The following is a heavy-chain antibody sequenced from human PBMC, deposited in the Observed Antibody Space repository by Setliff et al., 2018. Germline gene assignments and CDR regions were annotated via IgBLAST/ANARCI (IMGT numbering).Heavy chain of an antibody. J-gene: IGHJ4*02. V-gene: IGHV4-59*01. D-gene: IGHD1-26*01. CDR2: IYYSGST. CDR3: ARVSRTIVAARGFDY. Sequence: SETLSLTCTVSGGSISSYYWSWIRQPPGKGLEWIGYIYYSGSTNYNPALKSRVIISVDASKNQFSLKLSSVTAADTAVYYCARVSRTIVAARGFDYWGQGTLVTVSS. CDR1: GGSISSYY.